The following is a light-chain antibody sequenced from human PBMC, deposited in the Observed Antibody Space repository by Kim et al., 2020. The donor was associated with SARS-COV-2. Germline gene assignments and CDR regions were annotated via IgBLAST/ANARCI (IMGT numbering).Light chain of an antibody. V-gene: IGLV2-14*03. CDR3: SSYTSSTPYV. CDR2: DVS. J-gene: IGLJ1*01. Sequence: QSALTQPASVSGSPGQSITISCTGTSSDVGGYNFVSWYQQHPGKAPKLMLYDVSNRPSGVSNRFSGSMSGNTASLTISGLQPEDEADYYCSSYTSSTPYVFGTGTKVTV. CDR1: SSDVGGYNF.